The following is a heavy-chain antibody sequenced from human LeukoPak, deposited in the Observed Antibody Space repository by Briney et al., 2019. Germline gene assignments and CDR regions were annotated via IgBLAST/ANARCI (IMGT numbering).Heavy chain of an antibody. CDR1: GGSISSGGYS. Sequence: PSETLSLTCTVSGGSISSGGYSWSWIRQHPGKGLEWIGYIYYSGSTYYNPSLKSRVTISVDTSKNQFSLKLSSVTAADTAVYYCARVRRPTFDYWGQGTLVTVSS. CDR2: IYYSGST. J-gene: IGHJ4*02. CDR3: ARVRRPTFDY. V-gene: IGHV4-31*03. D-gene: IGHD4-17*01.